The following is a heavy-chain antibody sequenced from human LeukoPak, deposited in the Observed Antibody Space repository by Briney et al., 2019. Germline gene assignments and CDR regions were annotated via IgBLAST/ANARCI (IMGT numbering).Heavy chain of an antibody. CDR3: ARDTSPIAARPNWFDP. CDR2: INPSGGST. D-gene: IGHD6-6*01. CDR1: GGTFSSYA. J-gene: IGHJ5*02. Sequence: ASVKVSCKASGGTFSSYAISWVRQAPGQGLEWMGIINPSGGSTSYAQKFQGRVTMTRDTSTSTVYMELSSLRSEDTAVYYCARDTSPIAARPNWFDPWGQGTLVTVSS. V-gene: IGHV1-46*01.